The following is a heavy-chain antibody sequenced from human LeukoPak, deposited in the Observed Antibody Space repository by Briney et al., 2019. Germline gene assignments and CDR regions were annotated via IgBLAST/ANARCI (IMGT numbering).Heavy chain of an antibody. V-gene: IGHV5-51*01. CDR2: IYPGDSDT. Sequence: GESLKISCKGSGYSFTSYWIGWVRQMPGKGLEWMGIIYPGDSDTRYRPSFQGQVTISADKSISTAYLQWSSLKASDTAMYYCARQPPPERHYYDSSGYGGGIDYWGQGTLVTVSS. J-gene: IGHJ4*02. CDR3: ARQPPPERHYYDSSGYGGGIDY. CDR1: GYSFTSYW. D-gene: IGHD3-22*01.